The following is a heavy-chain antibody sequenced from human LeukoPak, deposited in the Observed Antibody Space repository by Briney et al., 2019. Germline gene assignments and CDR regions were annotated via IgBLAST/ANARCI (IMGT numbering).Heavy chain of an antibody. V-gene: IGHV4-4*07. CDR2: IYTSGST. CDR1: GGSISSYY. J-gene: IGHJ6*03. Sequence: SETLSLTCTVSGGSISSYYWSWIRQPAGKGLERIGRIYTSGSTNYNPSLKSRVTISVDTSKNQFSLKLSSVTAADTAVYYCARAPSYYDFWSGYMDVWGKGTTVTVSS. CDR3: ARAPSYYDFWSGYMDV. D-gene: IGHD3-3*01.